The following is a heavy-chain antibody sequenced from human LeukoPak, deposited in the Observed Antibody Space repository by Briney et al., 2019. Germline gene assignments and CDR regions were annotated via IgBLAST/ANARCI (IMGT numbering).Heavy chain of an antibody. D-gene: IGHD4-17*01. Sequence: GWALRLSRLACRCTLRSYGMHWVRQAPGKGLEGVAFIRYYGSNKYFADSVKGRFTHPRHNSKHTLYLPMNSLSAEDTAVYYCSKDATGDAFDIWGQGTMVTVSS. CDR1: RCTLRSYG. J-gene: IGHJ3*02. CDR3: SKDATGDAFDI. V-gene: IGHV3-30*02. CDR2: IRYYGSNK.